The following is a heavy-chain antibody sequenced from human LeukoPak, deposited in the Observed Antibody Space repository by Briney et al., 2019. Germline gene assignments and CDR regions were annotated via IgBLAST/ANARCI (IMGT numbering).Heavy chain of an antibody. CDR2: IIPILGIA. D-gene: IGHD2-21*02. CDR1: GGTFSSYA. V-gene: IGHV1-69*04. J-gene: IGHJ6*02. CDR3: ARDRGDDNCGGDCTSYYYYYYGMDV. Sequence: SVKLSCKASGGTFSSYAISWVRQAPGQGLVWMGRIIPILGIAIYAQKFQGRVTITADKSTSAAYMELSSLRAEDTAVYYCARDRGDDNCGGDCTSYYYYYYGMDVWGQGTTVTVSS.